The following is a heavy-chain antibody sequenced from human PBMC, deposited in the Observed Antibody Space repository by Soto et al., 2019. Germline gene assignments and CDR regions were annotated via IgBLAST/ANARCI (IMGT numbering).Heavy chain of an antibody. CDR1: GGSISGYY. J-gene: IGHJ6*02. CDR2: IYSDGTT. Sequence: QMHLHESGPGLVKPSETLSLTCTVSGGSISGYYWSWVRQPAGKGLEWVGRIYSDGTTNYSPSLKSRVTMSLDTSKDQFSLHLNSVTAADTAVYYCSSVGCSNSKCYTRGMDVWGQGTTVTVSS. CDR3: SSVGCSNSKCYTRGMDV. D-gene: IGHD2-2*01. V-gene: IGHV4-4*07.